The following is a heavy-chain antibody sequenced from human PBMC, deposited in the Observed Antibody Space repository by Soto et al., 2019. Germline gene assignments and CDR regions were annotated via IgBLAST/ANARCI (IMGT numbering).Heavy chain of an antibody. CDR1: GYTFTSYY. CDR2: INPSGGST. V-gene: IGHV1-46*01. Sequence: ASVKVSCKASGYTFTSYYMHWVRQAPGQGLEWMGIINPSGGSTSYAQKFQGRVTMTRDTSTSTVYMELSSLRSEDTAVYYCARDRDYGSGSYYNSGSLYYFDYWGQGTLVTVPQ. J-gene: IGHJ4*02. CDR3: ARDRDYGSGSYYNSGSLYYFDY. D-gene: IGHD3-10*01.